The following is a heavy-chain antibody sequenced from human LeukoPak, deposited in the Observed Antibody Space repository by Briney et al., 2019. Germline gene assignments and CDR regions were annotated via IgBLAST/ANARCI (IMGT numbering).Heavy chain of an antibody. CDR1: GFSFSKTW. J-gene: IGHJ5*02. V-gene: IGHV3-23*01. CDR3: AKDLSGSYPNWFDP. D-gene: IGHD1-26*01. CDR2: ISGSGGST. Sequence: SGGSLRLSCTASGFSFSKTWMNWVRQAPGKGLEWVSAISGSGGSTYYADSVKGRFTISRDNSKNTLYLQMNSLRAEDTAVYYCAKDLSGSYPNWFDPWGQGTLVTVSS.